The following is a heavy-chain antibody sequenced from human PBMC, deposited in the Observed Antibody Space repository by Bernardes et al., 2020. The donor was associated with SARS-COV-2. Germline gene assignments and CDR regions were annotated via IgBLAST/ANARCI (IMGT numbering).Heavy chain of an antibody. CDR1: GGSFSGYY. Sequence: SETLSLTCAVYGGSFSGYYWSWIRQPPGKGLEWIGEINHSGSTNYNPSLKSRVTITIDTSKNQFSLKLSSVTAADTAVYYCAKVVQSRNKPSVSRKYDSFDNLGQGKIVTGSS. J-gene: IGHJ3*02. V-gene: IGHV4-34*01. D-gene: IGHD1-1*01. CDR2: INHSGST. CDR3: AKVVQSRNKPSVSRKYDSFDN.